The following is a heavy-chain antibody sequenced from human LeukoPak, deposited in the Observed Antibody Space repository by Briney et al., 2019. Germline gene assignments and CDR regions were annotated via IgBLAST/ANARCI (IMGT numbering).Heavy chain of an antibody. CDR1: GGSISSGGYS. V-gene: IGHV4-30-2*01. CDR2: IYHSGST. J-gene: IGHJ4*02. D-gene: IGHD3-22*01. CDR3: ARDRVGNYDSSGYTPLED. Sequence: SETLSLTCAVSGGSISSGGYSWSWIRQPPGKGLEWIGYIYHSGSTYYNPSLKSRVTITVDRSKNQFSLKLSSVTAADTAVYYCARDRVGNYDSSGYTPLEDWGQGTLVTVSS.